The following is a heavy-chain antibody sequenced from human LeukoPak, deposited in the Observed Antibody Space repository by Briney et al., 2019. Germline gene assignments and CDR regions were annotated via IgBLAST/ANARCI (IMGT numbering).Heavy chain of an antibody. D-gene: IGHD3-3*01. V-gene: IGHV3-15*01. CDR2: IKSKTDGGTT. CDR1: GFTFSNAW. J-gene: IGHJ5*02. Sequence: GGSLRLSCAASGFTFSNAWMSCVRQAPGKGLEWVGRIKSKTDGGTTDYAAPVKGRFTISRDDSKNTLYLQMNSLKTEDTAVYYCTTHYDFWSGYGTFDPWGQGNLVTVSS. CDR3: TTHYDFWSGYGTFDP.